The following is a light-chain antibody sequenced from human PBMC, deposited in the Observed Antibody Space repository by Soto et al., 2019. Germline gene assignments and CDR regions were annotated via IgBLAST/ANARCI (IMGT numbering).Light chain of an antibody. CDR2: GAS. J-gene: IGKJ3*01. Sequence: EIVMTQSPATLSVSPGERATLSCRASQTLGNKLAWYQQKPGQAPRLLIYGASTRATGIPARFSGSGSGTEFTLTFNSLQSEDFAIYYCQQHNAWPLTFGPGTKVDLK. V-gene: IGKV3D-15*01. CDR3: QQHNAWPLT. CDR1: QTLGNK.